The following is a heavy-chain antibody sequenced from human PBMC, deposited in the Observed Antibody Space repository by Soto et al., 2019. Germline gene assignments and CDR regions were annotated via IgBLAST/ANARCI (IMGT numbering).Heavy chain of an antibody. V-gene: IGHV1-46*03. CDR1: GYTFTSYY. Sequence: ASVKGSCKASGYTFTSYYMHWVRQAPGQGLEWMGIINPSGGSTSYAQKFQGRVTMTRDTSTSTVYMELSSLRSEDTAVYYCARDVILNYVAPLPRGDYRGQGTLVTVSS. CDR2: INPSGGST. D-gene: IGHD1-7*01. CDR3: ARDVILNYVAPLPRGDY. J-gene: IGHJ4*02.